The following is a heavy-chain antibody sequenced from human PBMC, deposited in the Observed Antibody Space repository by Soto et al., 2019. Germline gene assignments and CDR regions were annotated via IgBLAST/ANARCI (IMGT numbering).Heavy chain of an antibody. D-gene: IGHD3-16*01. V-gene: IGHV4-4*07. Sequence: QVQLQASGPRLVKPSETLSLTCSVSGGSLSNYFWTWIRQPAGKGLEWIGRVFSGGSTNLHPSLKSRVRMSGSHPNKEVSPGLAPVAAAGPATYFRAGGRGGGFGHWGQGILVIVSS. CDR2: VFSGGST. J-gene: IGHJ4*02. CDR3: AGGRGGGFGH. CDR1: GGSLSNYF.